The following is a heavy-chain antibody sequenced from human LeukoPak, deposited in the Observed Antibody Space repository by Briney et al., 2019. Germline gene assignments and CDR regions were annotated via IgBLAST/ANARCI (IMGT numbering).Heavy chain of an antibody. V-gene: IGHV4-30-4*01. CDR3: ARGGPDYGMDV. Sequence: SETLSLTCTVSGGSISSGDYYWSWIRQPPGKGLEWIGYIYYGGSTYYNPSLKSRVTISVDTSKSQFSLKLSSVTAADTAVYYCARGGPDYGMDVWGQGTTVTVSS. J-gene: IGHJ6*02. CDR1: GGSISSGDYY. D-gene: IGHD2-2*01. CDR2: IYYGGST.